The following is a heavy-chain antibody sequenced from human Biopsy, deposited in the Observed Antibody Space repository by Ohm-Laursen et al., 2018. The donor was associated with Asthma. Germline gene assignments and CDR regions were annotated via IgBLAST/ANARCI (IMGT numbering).Heavy chain of an antibody. Sequence: SSVKVSCKTSGYTFNSAGITWVRQAPGQGLEWMGWIGVYNGNTKVAQKLQYRVTMITDTSTSTAYMELRSLRSDDTAVYFCARAVDYSHYYGIDVWGQGTTVTVS. D-gene: IGHD3-10*01. CDR2: IGVYNGNT. J-gene: IGHJ6*02. V-gene: IGHV1-18*01. CDR1: GYTFNSAG. CDR3: ARAVDYSHYYGIDV.